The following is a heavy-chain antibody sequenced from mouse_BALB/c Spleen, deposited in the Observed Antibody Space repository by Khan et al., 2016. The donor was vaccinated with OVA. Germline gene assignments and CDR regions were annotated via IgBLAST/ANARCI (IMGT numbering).Heavy chain of an antibody. V-gene: IGHV5-6-5*01. CDR1: GFTFSSYV. D-gene: IGHD2-14*01. J-gene: IGHJ2*01. Sequence: EVELVESGGSSVKPGGSLKLSCAVSGFTFSSYVMSWVRPTPEKRLEWVASISSGGSTYYPDSVKGRFTISRDNARNIVNLQMSSLRSEDMAIYYSAREAYRYDEYYFDYWGQGTTLTVSS. CDR2: ISSGGST. CDR3: AREAYRYDEYYFDY.